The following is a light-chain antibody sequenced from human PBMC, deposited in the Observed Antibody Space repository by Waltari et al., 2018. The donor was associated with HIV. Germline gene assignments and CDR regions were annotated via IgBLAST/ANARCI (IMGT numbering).Light chain of an antibody. J-gene: IGLJ2*01. V-gene: IGLV1-40*01. CDR2: GNH. Sequence: QSVLTQPPSVSGAPGQRVTISCTGSSSNIGAGFDVHWYHQLPGTAPKLLLYGNHNRPSGGPDRFSGAKSGTAASLASTGLQAEDDADYYCQSYDTSLSGPVFGGGTKLTVL. CDR1: SSNIGAGFD. CDR3: QSYDTSLSGPV.